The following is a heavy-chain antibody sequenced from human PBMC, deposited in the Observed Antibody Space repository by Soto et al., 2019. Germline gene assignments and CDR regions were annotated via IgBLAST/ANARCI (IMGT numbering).Heavy chain of an antibody. CDR1: GFTFINYD. CDR3: ARDPRIYFNL. V-gene: IGHV3-48*01. Sequence: EVQLVESGGGLVQPGGSLRLSCAASGFTFINYDMSWVRQAPGKGLEWVSYITGSTNRTYYADSVKGRFTISGDNAKNSLFLQMNILRAEDTAVYYCARDPRIYFNLWGQGTLVTVSS. J-gene: IGHJ4*02. CDR2: ITGSTNRT.